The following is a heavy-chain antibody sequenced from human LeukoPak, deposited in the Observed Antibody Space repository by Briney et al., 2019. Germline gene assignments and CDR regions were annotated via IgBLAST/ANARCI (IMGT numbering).Heavy chain of an antibody. CDR1: GFTFSNYG. Sequence: PGGSLRLSCAASGFTFSNYGMHWVRQAPGKGLEWVAFIGYDGSNKYYADSVKGRFTISRDNAKNSLYLQMNSLRAEDTAVYYCARALSGDFTPGMDYWGQGTLVTVSS. CDR3: ARALSGDFTPGMDY. CDR2: IGYDGSNK. D-gene: IGHD2-21*02. V-gene: IGHV3-30*02. J-gene: IGHJ4*02.